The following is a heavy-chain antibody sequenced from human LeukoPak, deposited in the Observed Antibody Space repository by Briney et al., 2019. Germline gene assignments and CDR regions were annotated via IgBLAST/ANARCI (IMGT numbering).Heavy chain of an antibody. Sequence: PGGSLRLSCAASGFTFSSYGMSWVRQAPGKGLEWVSAISGSGGSTYYADSVKGRFTISRDNSKNTLYLQMNSLRAEDTAVYYCARKDGPGVRGADNYWGQGTLVTVSS. CDR3: ARKDGPGVRGADNY. V-gene: IGHV3-23*01. CDR2: ISGSGGST. J-gene: IGHJ4*02. CDR1: GFTFSSYG. D-gene: IGHD3-10*01.